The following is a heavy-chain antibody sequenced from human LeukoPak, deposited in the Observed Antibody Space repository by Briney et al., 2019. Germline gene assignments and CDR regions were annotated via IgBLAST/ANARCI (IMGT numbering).Heavy chain of an antibody. CDR1: GYTFTNYD. D-gene: IGHD5-12*01. CDR3: ARAFGGHDEWYYFDY. CDR2: MNPNSGNT. V-gene: IGHV1-8*01. J-gene: IGHJ4*02. Sequence: ASVKVSCKASGYTFTNYDINWVRQATGQGLEWVGWMNPNSGNTDYAQKFQGRFTITINTSISTAYMELSSLRSEDTAVYYCARAFGGHDEWYYFDYWGQGTLVTVSS.